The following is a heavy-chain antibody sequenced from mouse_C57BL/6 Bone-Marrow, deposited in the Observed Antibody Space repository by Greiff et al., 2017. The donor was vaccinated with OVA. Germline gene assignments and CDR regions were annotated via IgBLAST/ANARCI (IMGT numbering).Heavy chain of an antibody. Sequence: EVQLVESEGGLVQPGSSMKLSCTASGFTFSDYYMAWVRQVPEKGLEWVANINYDGSSTYYLDSLKSRFIISRDNAKNILYLQMSSLKSEDTATYYCARGGWDWYFDVWGTGTTVIVSS. CDR2: INYDGSST. J-gene: IGHJ1*03. CDR1: GFTFSDYY. V-gene: IGHV5-16*01. CDR3: ARGGWDWYFDV. D-gene: IGHD3-3*01.